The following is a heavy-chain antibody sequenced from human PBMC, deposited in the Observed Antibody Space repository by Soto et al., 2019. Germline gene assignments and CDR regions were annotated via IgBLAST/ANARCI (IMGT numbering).Heavy chain of an antibody. CDR2: IIPILGTA. V-gene: IGHV1-69*11. CDR3: ASYGVPNDVWTQEDYGMDV. J-gene: IGHJ6*02. Sequence: QVQLVQSGAEVKKPGSSVKVSCKASGGTFSSYAISWVRQAPGQGLEWMGGIIPILGTANYAQKFQGRVTSTAAEATSTAYMELSSQRSWDTAVYYCASYGVPNDVWTQEDYGMDVWGQGTTVTVSS. D-gene: IGHD1-1*01. CDR1: GGTFSSYA.